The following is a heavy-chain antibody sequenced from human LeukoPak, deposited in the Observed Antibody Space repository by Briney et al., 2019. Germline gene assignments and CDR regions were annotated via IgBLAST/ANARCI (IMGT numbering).Heavy chain of an antibody. Sequence: ASMKVSCKTSGYIFSSYSITWVRQAPGQGLEWVGWISAYNGNTNYAQKLQGRVTMTTDSSTSTAYMELRNLRSDDTAVYYCARPLPYYYDHSGLYAFDIWGHGTMVTVSS. CDR1: GYIFSSYS. V-gene: IGHV1-18*01. D-gene: IGHD3-22*01. J-gene: IGHJ3*02. CDR2: ISAYNGNT. CDR3: ARPLPYYYDHSGLYAFDI.